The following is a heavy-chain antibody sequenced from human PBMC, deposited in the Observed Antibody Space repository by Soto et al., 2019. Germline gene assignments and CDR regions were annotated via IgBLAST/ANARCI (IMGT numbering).Heavy chain of an antibody. Sequence: EVQLVESGGDLVKPGGSLRLSCAASMFRFHDAWLNWVRQAPGKGLEWVGRMKSFGSGGTREYAAPVKDRFTNSRDDSRSMFYLQMDRLKTEDAAVYHCVWSGRPATLTLWGPGTLVIVSS. CDR1: MFRFHDAW. CDR2: MKSFGSGGTR. V-gene: IGHV3-15*01. CDR3: VWSGRPATLTL. D-gene: IGHD2-21*01. J-gene: IGHJ4*02.